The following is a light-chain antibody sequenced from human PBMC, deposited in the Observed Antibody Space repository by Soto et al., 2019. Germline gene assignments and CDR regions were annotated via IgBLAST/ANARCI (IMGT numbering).Light chain of an antibody. Sequence: QSVLTQPPSVSGAPGQRVTISCTGSSSNIGTNNVHWYQHLPGAAPKVLIYANNNRPSGVPDRFSVSKSGTSASLAITDLQAEDEADYYCQSYDSNLNGLYVFGTGTKVTVL. CDR3: QSYDSNLNGLYV. J-gene: IGLJ1*01. CDR2: ANN. CDR1: SSNIGTNN. V-gene: IGLV1-40*01.